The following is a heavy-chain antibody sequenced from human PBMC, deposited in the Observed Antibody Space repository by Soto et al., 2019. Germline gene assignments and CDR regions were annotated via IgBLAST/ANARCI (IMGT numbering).Heavy chain of an antibody. CDR3: VRVYASNSFDI. CDR1: GFNFISYS. Sequence: EVQLVDSGGNWVQPGGSLRLSCAASGFNFISYSMSWVRQAPGKGLEWVSYISNSGSIIHDADSVKGRFTISRDNAKNSLSLQMNSLRDEDTAVYYCVRVYASNSFDIWGQGTVVTVSS. J-gene: IGHJ3*02. CDR2: ISNSGSII. D-gene: IGHD2-2*01. V-gene: IGHV3-48*02.